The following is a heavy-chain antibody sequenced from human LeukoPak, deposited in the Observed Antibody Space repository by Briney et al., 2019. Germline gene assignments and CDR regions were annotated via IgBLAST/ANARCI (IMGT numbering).Heavy chain of an antibody. CDR3: AKDRGKLQTGTSALDY. D-gene: IGHD4-11*01. V-gene: IGHV3-30*18. CDR1: GFTFSSYG. Sequence: GGSLRLSCAASGFTFSSYGMHWVRQAPGKGLEWVAVISYDGSNKYYADSMKGRFTISRDNSKNTLYLQMNSLRAEDTAVYYCAKDRGKLQTGTSALDYWGQGTLVTVSS. CDR2: ISYDGSNK. J-gene: IGHJ4*02.